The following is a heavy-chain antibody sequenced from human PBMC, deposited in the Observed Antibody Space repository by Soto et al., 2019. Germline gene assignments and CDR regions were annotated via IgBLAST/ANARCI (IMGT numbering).Heavy chain of an antibody. CDR2: INHSGST. CDR1: GGSFSGYY. V-gene: IGHV4-34*01. CDR3: ARERITMQCDP. D-gene: IGHD3-10*01. J-gene: IGHJ5*02. Sequence: SETLSLTCAVYGGSFSGYYWSWIRQPPGKGLEWIGEINHSGSTNYNPSLKSRVTISVDTSKNQFSLKLSSVTAADTAVYYCARERITMQCDPWGQGTLVTVSS.